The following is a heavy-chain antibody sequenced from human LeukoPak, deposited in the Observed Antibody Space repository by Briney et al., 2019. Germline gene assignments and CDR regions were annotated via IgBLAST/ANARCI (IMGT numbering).Heavy chain of an antibody. CDR2: ISYDGSNK. J-gene: IGHJ3*02. Sequence: GGSLRLSCAASGFTFSSYGMHWVRQAPGKGLEWVAVISYDGSNKYYADSVKGRFTISRDNSENTLYLQMNSLRAEDTAVYYCAKDGPHSSAFDIWGQGTMVTVSS. D-gene: IGHD2-15*01. CDR1: GFTFSSYG. V-gene: IGHV3-30*18. CDR3: AKDGPHSSAFDI.